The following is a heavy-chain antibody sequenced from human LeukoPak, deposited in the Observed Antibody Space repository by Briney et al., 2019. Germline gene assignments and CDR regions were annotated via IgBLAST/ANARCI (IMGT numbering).Heavy chain of an antibody. CDR1: GFTFSTYA. J-gene: IGHJ5*02. D-gene: IGHD2-2*01. CDR2: ISGSGGST. CDR3: AKDLLDIVVVQGWFDP. Sequence: GGSLRLSCAVSGFTFSTYAMSWVRQAPGKGLEWVSTISGSGGSTYYADSVKGRFTISRDNSKNTLYLQMNSLRAEDTAVYYCAKDLLDIVVVQGWFDPWGQGTLVTVSS. V-gene: IGHV3-23*01.